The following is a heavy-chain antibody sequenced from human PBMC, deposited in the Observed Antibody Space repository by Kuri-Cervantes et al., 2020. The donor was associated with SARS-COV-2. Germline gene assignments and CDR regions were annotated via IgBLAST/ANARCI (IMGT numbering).Heavy chain of an antibody. CDR2: ISYDGSNK. D-gene: IGHD4-11*01. Sequence: GESLKISCAASGFTFSSYAMHWVRQAPGKGLEWVAVISYDGSNKYYADSVKGRSTISRDNSKNTLYLQMNSLRAEDTAVYYCARERRAYPVRHFDYWGQGTLVTVSS. V-gene: IGHV3-30*07. CDR1: GFTFSSYA. CDR3: ARERRAYPVRHFDY. J-gene: IGHJ4*02.